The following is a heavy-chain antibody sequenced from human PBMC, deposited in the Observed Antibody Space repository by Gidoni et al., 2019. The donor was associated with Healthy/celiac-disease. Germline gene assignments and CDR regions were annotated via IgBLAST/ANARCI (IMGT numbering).Heavy chain of an antibody. J-gene: IGHJ4*02. CDR2: IYYSGST. CDR3: ARGGFGELYAPFDY. D-gene: IGHD3-10*01. V-gene: IGHV4-39*07. Sequence: QLQLQESGPGLVKPSETLSLTCTVSGGSISRSSYYWGWIRQPPGKGLGWIGSIYYSGSTYHNPSLKSRVTISVDTSKNQFSLKLRSLTAADTAVYYCARGGFGELYAPFDYWGQGTLVTVSS. CDR1: GGSISRSSYY.